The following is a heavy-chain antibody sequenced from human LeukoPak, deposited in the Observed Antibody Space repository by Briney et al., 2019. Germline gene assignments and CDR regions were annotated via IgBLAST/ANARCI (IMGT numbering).Heavy chain of an antibody. D-gene: IGHD5-12*01. CDR3: ARALATIDGIAWYHVEN. J-gene: IGHJ4*02. CDR2: INPNTGGT. CDR1: GYTFTDHY. V-gene: IGHV1-2*02. Sequence: ASVKVSCKASGYTFTDHYIHWVRQAHGQGFEWMGWINPNTGGTDYAQKFQDRIAISTYTSISTVYMELTRLTSDDTALYYCARALATIDGIAWYHVENWGQGTLVTVS.